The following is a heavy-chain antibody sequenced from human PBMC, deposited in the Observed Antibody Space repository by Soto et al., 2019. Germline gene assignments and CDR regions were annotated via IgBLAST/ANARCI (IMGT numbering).Heavy chain of an antibody. D-gene: IGHD2-21*02. Sequence: PGGSLRLSCAASGFNFSSYAMSWVRQDPGKGLEWVSAISGSGGSTYYADSVKGRFTISRDNSKNTLYLQMNSLRAEDTAVYYCAKPSYCGGDCPNYFDYWGQGTLVTVSS. CDR3: AKPSYCGGDCPNYFDY. V-gene: IGHV3-23*01. J-gene: IGHJ4*02. CDR1: GFNFSSYA. CDR2: ISGSGGST.